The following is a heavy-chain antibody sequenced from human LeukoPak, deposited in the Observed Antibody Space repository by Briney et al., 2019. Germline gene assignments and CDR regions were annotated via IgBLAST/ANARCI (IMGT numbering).Heavy chain of an antibody. D-gene: IGHD3-10*01. CDR1: GGSISSSSHF. V-gene: IGHV4-39*01. CDR2: MYYSGST. Sequence: PSETLSLTCTVSGGSISSSSHFWGWIRQPPGKGLEWIGSMYYSGSTFYNPSLRSRVTISVDTSKSQLSLKLSSVTAADTAAYYCARTYYYGSGPAGWFDPWGQGTQVTVSS. CDR3: ARTYYYGSGPAGWFDP. J-gene: IGHJ5*02.